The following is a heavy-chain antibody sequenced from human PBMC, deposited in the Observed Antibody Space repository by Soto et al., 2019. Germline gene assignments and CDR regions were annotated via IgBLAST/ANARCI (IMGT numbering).Heavy chain of an antibody. CDR2: ISSSSSTI. CDR1: GFTFSSYS. Sequence: GSLRLSCAASGFTFSSYSMNWVRQAPGKGLEWVSYISSSSSTIYYADSARGRFTISRDNAENSVYLEMDSLRAEDTALYYCARDVDADFRTDFDYWGRGTLVTVSS. D-gene: IGHD4-17*01. CDR3: ARDVDADFRTDFDY. J-gene: IGHJ4*02. V-gene: IGHV3-48*04.